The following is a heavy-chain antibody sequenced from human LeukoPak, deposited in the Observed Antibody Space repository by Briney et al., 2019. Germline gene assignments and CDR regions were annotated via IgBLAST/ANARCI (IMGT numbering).Heavy chain of an antibody. Sequence: GESLKISCKGSGYSFATYWIAWVRQLPGKGLEWMGIIYPGDSDTRYSPSFQGQVIISADKSISTAYLQWSSLKASDTAMYYCARHQRLGATQSQYDYWGQGTLVTVSA. V-gene: IGHV5-51*01. D-gene: IGHD1-26*01. J-gene: IGHJ4*02. CDR3: ARHQRLGATQSQYDY. CDR2: IYPGDSDT. CDR1: GYSFATYW.